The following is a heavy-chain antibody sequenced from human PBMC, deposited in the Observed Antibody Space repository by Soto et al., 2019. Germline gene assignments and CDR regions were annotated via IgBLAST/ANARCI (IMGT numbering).Heavy chain of an antibody. V-gene: IGHV1-8*01. CDR2: MNPNSGNT. D-gene: IGHD2-2*01. Sequence: ASLKVSCKASGYPFTSYDINWVRQATGQGLEWMGWMNPNSGNTGYAQKFQGRVTMTRNTSISTAYMELSSLRSEDTAVYYCVVVVPAPLYDAFDIWGQGTMVTVSS. J-gene: IGHJ3*02. CDR1: GYPFTSYD. CDR3: VVVVPAPLYDAFDI.